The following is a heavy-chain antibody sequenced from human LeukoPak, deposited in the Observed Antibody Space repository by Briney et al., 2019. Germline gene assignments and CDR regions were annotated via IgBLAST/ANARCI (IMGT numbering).Heavy chain of an antibody. V-gene: IGHV3-48*03. D-gene: IGHD2-21*01. Sequence: PGGSLRLSCAASGFTFSSYGMNWARQAPGKGLEWVSYIRSSGSTTFDADSVKGRFTISRDNAKNSLYLQMNSLRVEDTAVYHCARDTILDIWGQGTMVTVSS. CDR2: IRSSGSTT. J-gene: IGHJ3*02. CDR1: GFTFSSYG. CDR3: ARDTILDI.